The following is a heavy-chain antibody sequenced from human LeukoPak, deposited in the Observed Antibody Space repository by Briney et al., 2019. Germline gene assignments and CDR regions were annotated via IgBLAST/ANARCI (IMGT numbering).Heavy chain of an antibody. D-gene: IGHD7-27*01. V-gene: IGHV1-18*04. CDR2: ISAYNDNT. Sequence: ASVKVSCKTSGYAFNFYGLNWVRQAPGQGLEWMGWISAYNDNTNYAQKLQGRVTMTTDTSTSTAYMELRSLRSDDTAVYYCAREGGTTGEIDYWGQGTLVTVSS. CDR1: GYAFNFYG. CDR3: AREGGTTGEIDY. J-gene: IGHJ4*02.